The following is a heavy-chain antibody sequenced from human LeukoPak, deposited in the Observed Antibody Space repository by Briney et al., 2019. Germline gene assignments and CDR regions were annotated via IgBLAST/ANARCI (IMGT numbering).Heavy chain of an antibody. CDR1: GYTFTSYY. Sequence: ASVKVSCKASGYTFTSYYMHWVRQAPGQGLEWMGIINPSGGSTSYAQKFQGRVTVTADKSTSTAYMELSSLRSEDTAVYYCASGEYYYDRSAYGPFDYWGQGTLVTVSS. CDR3: ASGEYYYDRSAYGPFDY. D-gene: IGHD3-22*01. CDR2: INPSGGST. V-gene: IGHV1-46*01. J-gene: IGHJ4*02.